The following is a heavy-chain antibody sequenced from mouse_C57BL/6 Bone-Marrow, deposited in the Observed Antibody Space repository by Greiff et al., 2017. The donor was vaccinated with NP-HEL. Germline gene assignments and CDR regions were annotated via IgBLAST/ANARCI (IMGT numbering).Heavy chain of an antibody. J-gene: IGHJ1*03. Sequence: EVQGVESGGGLVKPGGSLKLSCAASGFTFSSYAMSWVRQTPEKRLEWVATISDGGSYTSYPDTVKGRFTISRDNAKNNLSLQMCQLKSEDTAMYYCASITTVVATDGWYFDVWGTGTTVTVSS. D-gene: IGHD1-1*01. CDR1: GFTFSSYA. CDR3: ASITTVVATDGWYFDV. CDR2: ISDGGSYT. V-gene: IGHV5-4*01.